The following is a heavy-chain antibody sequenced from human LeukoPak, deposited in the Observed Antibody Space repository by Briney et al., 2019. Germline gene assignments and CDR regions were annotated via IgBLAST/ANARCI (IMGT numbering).Heavy chain of an antibody. D-gene: IGHD5-18*01. CDR1: GYTFTGYC. Sequence: ASVKVSCKASGYTFTGYCMHWVRQAPGQGLEWMGWINPNSGGTNYAQKFQGRVTRTRDTSISTAYMELSRLRSDDTAVYYCARDTRDTYNWFDPWGQGTLVTVSS. J-gene: IGHJ5*02. CDR2: INPNSGGT. V-gene: IGHV1-2*02. CDR3: ARDTRDTYNWFDP.